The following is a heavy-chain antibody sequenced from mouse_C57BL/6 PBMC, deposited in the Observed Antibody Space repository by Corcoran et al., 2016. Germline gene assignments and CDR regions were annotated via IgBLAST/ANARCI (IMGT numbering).Heavy chain of an antibody. CDR1: GYSISSGYY. CDR2: IYHSGST. Sequence: VQLQESGPGLVKPSEPLSLTCAVSGYSISSGYYWGWIRQPPGKGLEWIGRIYHSGSTYYNPSLKSRVTISVDTPKNQCSLKLSSVTAADTAVYYCARGPTLLWCGEPYYGMDVWGQGTTVTVSS. D-gene: IGHD1-1*02. CDR3: ARGPTLLWCGEPYYGMDV. V-gene: IGHV3-2*02. J-gene: IGHJ1*01.